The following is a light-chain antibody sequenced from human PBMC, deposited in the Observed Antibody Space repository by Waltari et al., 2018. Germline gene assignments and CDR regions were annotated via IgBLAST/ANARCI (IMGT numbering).Light chain of an antibody. Sequence: QTVLTQPPSVSGAPGQRVTISCTGSSSNIGAGSDVHWYQQIPGPGPKLLIYGNDTLPSGVPDRCPGSKSDTSASLTITGLQAEDEADYYCQSYDGTLSAGVFGGGTKLTVL. CDR2: GND. V-gene: IGLV1-40*01. J-gene: IGLJ3*02. CDR3: QSYDGTLSAGV. CDR1: SSNIGAGSD.